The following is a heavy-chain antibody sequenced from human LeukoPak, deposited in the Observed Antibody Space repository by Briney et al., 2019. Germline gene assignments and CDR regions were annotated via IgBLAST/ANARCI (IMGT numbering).Heavy chain of an antibody. CDR2: ISSSGNTI. CDR1: GFTSSDYY. V-gene: IGHV3-11*01. D-gene: IGHD3-16*01. J-gene: IGHJ4*02. Sequence: GGSPRLSCAASGFTSSDYYMSWMRQAPGKGLECVSLISSSGNTIYYADSVQGRFTISRDNAKNSLYLQMTSLRAEDTAVYYCARGRRYGDYWGQETLVTVSS. CDR3: ARGRRYGDY.